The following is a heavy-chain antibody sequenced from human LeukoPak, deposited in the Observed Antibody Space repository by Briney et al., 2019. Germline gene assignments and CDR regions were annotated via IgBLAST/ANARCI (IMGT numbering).Heavy chain of an antibody. CDR3: ARVGDGYNMGDLFDP. Sequence: GGSLRLSCAASGFTFSSYSMNWVRQAPGKGLEWVSSISSSSSYIYYADSVKGRFTISRDNAKNSLYLQMNSLRAEDTAVYYCARVGDGYNMGDLFDPWGQGTLVTVSS. CDR2: ISSSSSYI. CDR1: GFTFSSYS. V-gene: IGHV3-21*01. D-gene: IGHD5-24*01. J-gene: IGHJ5*02.